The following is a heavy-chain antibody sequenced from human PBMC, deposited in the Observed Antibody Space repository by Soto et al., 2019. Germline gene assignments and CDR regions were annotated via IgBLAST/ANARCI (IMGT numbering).Heavy chain of an antibody. CDR3: ARDRGYSYHSYYFAY. CDR1: GFTFSSFA. V-gene: IGHV3-30-3*01. CDR2: ISYEGNNK. D-gene: IGHD5-18*01. J-gene: IGHJ4*02. Sequence: QVQLVESGGGVVQPGRSLRLSCAASGFTFSSFAMHWVRQAPGKGLEWVAVISYEGNNKYYADSVKGRFTISRDKSKTARDLQMNSLRAEDTAVYYCARDRGYSYHSYYFAYWGQGTLVTVSS.